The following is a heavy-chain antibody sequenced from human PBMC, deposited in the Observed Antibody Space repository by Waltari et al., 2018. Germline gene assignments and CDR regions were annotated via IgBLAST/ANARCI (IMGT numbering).Heavy chain of an antibody. Sequence: EVQLVESGGGLVQPGGSLRLSCAASGFTFSRYEMNWVRQAPGKGLEWVSYISSSGSTIYYADSVKGRFTISRDNAKNSLYLQMNSLRAEDTAVYYCAGAPTLRGVFPSLYYGMDVWGQGTTVTVSS. J-gene: IGHJ6*02. CDR1: GFTFSRYE. V-gene: IGHV3-48*03. CDR3: AGAPTLRGVFPSLYYGMDV. D-gene: IGHD3-10*01. CDR2: ISSSGSTI.